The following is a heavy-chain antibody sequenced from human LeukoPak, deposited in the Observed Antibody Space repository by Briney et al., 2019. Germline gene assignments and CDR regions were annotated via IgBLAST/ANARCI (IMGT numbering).Heavy chain of an antibody. CDR3: VGAGGAVAGLYYFDY. CDR2: ISSSGTYI. Sequence: PGGSLRLSCAASGFTFSSYSLNWIRQAPGKWLEWVSSISSSGTYIYYADSLKGRFTISRDNAKVSLYLQMNSLRAEDTAVYYFVGAGGAVAGLYYFDYWGQGTLVTVSS. V-gene: IGHV3-21*01. D-gene: IGHD6-19*01. J-gene: IGHJ4*02. CDR1: GFTFSSYS.